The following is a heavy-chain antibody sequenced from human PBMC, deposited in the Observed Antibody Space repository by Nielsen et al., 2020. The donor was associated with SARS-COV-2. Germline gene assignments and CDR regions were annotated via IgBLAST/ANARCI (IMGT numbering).Heavy chain of an antibody. J-gene: IGHJ4*02. CDR3: AKGGGDY. CDR2: ISYDGSNK. V-gene: IGHV3-30*18. D-gene: IGHD3-16*01. Sequence: LSLTCAASGFTFSSYGMHWVRQAPGKGLEWVAVISYDGSNKYYADSVKGRFTISRDNSKNTLYLQMNSLRDEDTAVYYCAKGGGDYWGQGTLVTVSS. CDR1: GFTFSSYG.